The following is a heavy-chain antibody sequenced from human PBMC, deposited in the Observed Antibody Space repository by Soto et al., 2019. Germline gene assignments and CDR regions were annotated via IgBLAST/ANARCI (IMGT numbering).Heavy chain of an antibody. V-gene: IGHV4-31*03. CDR2: IYYSGST. Sequence: QVQLQESGPGLVQPSQTLSLNCTVAGDSISGGGYYWGWIRQHPGKGLEWIGYIYYSGSTYYNPSLTSRGTISGDTSKNPFSLKLTSVTAADTAVYYCARMGFYYFDRSGPHGGAFDIWGQGTRVTVSS. D-gene: IGHD3-22*01. CDR1: GDSISGGGYY. J-gene: IGHJ3*02. CDR3: ARMGFYYFDRSGPHGGAFDI.